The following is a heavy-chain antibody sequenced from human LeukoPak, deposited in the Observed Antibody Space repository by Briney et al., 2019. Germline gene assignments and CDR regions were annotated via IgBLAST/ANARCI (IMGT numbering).Heavy chain of an antibody. CDR3: AREYSSGWYYYDY. CDR1: GFTFSSYG. V-gene: IGHV3-33*01. CDR2: IWYDGSNK. D-gene: IGHD6-19*01. Sequence: PGRSLRLSCAASGFTFSSYGMHWVRQAPGKGLEWVAVIWYDGSNKYYADSVKGRFTISRDNSKNTLYLQVNSLRAEDTAVYYCAREYSSGWYYYDYWGQGTLVTVSS. J-gene: IGHJ4*02.